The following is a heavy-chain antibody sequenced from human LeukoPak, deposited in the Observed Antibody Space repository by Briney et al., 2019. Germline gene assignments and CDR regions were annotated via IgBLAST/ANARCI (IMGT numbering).Heavy chain of an antibody. V-gene: IGHV3-11*03. Sequence: GGSLRLSCAASGFTFSDYYMNWSRQAPGKGLEWVSYISGSGSGANYADSVKGRFTISRDNAKNSLYLQMNSLGAEDTAMYYCARGLTTVTSLSSYCGQGTRVTVSS. CDR2: ISGSGSGA. CDR1: GFTFSDYY. J-gene: IGHJ4*02. D-gene: IGHD4-17*01. CDR3: ARGLTTVTSLSSY.